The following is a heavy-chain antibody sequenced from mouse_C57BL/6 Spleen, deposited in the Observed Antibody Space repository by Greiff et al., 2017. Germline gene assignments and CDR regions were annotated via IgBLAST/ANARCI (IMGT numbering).Heavy chain of an antibody. Sequence: EVKVVESGGGLVKPGGSLKLSCAASGFTFSSYAMSWVRQTPEKRLEWVATISDGGSYTYYPDNVKGRFTISRDNAKNNLYLQMSHLKSEDTAMYYGARDEIYDGYPFDYRGQGTTLTVSS. V-gene: IGHV5-4*01. CDR3: ARDEIYDGYPFDY. CDR1: GFTFSSYA. D-gene: IGHD2-3*01. CDR2: ISDGGSYT. J-gene: IGHJ2*01.